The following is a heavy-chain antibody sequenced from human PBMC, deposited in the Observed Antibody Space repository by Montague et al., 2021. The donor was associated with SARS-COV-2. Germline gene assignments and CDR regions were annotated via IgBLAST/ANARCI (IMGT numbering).Heavy chain of an antibody. D-gene: IGHD3-22*01. CDR2: INRSGST. Sequence: SETLSLTCAVYGGSFSGYYWSWIRQPPGKGLEWIGVINRSGSTNYNPSLKSRVTISVDTSKNQFSLKLSSVTAADTAVYYCARGPRITMIVVVITDIWFDPWGQGTLVTVSS. CDR1: GGSFSGYY. J-gene: IGHJ5*02. CDR3: ARGPRITMIVVVITDIWFDP. V-gene: IGHV4-34*01.